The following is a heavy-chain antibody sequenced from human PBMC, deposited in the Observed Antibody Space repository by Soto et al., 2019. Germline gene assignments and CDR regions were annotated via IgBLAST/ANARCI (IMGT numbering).Heavy chain of an antibody. CDR1: GGSISSSSYY. CDR2: IYYSGST. Sequence: PSETLSLTCTVSGGSISSSSYYWGWIRQPPGKGLEWIGSIYYSGSTYYNPSLKSRVTISVDTSKNQFSLKLSSVTAADTAVYYCARGRYGAAAGGPFDPWGQGTLVTVSS. V-gene: IGHV4-39*01. J-gene: IGHJ5*02. D-gene: IGHD6-13*01. CDR3: ARGRYGAAAGGPFDP.